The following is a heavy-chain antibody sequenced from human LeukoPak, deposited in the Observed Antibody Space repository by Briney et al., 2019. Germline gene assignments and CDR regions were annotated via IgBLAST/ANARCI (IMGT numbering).Heavy chain of an antibody. CDR2: INPNSGGT. J-gene: IGHJ6*02. V-gene: IGHV1-2*02. CDR3: AREDSAGIAAAGICYYGMDV. CDR1: GYTFTGYY. D-gene: IGHD6-13*01. Sequence: ASVKVSCKASGYTFTGYYMHWVRQAPGQGLEWMGWINPNSGGTNYAQKFQGRVTMTRDTSISTAYMELSRLRSDDTAVYYCAREDSAGIAAAGICYYGMDVWGQGTTVTVSS.